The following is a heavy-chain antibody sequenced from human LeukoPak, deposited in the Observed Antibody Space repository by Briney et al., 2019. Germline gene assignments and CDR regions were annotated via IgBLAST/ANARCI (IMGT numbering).Heavy chain of an antibody. Sequence: GRSLRLSCAASGFTFSSYAMHWVRQAPGKGLEWVAVISYDGSNKYYADSVKGRFTISRDNSKNTLYLQMNSLRAEDTAVYYCALSSNYEGDFDYWGQGTLVTVSS. J-gene: IGHJ4*02. V-gene: IGHV3-30-3*01. CDR3: ALSSNYEGDFDY. CDR2: ISYDGSNK. CDR1: GFTFSSYA. D-gene: IGHD4-11*01.